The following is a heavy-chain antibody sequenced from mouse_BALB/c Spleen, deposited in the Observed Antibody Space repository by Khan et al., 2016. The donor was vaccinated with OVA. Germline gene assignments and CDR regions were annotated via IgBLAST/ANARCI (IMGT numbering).Heavy chain of an antibody. J-gene: IGHJ3*01. Sequence: QVQLQQPGAVLVRPGTSVKVSCKASGYAFTDYLIDWIKQRPGQGLEWIGVINPGSDGTNYNEKFKGKATLTADKSSSNAYMQLSTLTADDSAVYFCTRAGWGGFAYWGQGTLVTVSA. D-gene: IGHD1-1*02. CDR2: INPGSDGT. CDR1: GYAFTDYL. V-gene: IGHV1-54*01. CDR3: TRAGWGGFAY.